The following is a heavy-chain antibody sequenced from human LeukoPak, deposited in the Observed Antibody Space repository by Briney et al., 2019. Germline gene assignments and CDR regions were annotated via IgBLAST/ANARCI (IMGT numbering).Heavy chain of an antibody. Sequence: SETLSLTCTVSGYSISSGYYWGWIRQPPGKGLEWIGSIYHSGSTYYNPSLKSRVTISVDTSKNQFSLKLSSVTAADTAVYYCAGLLVPAAIATESGFDYWGQGTPVTVSS. D-gene: IGHD2-2*02. V-gene: IGHV4-38-2*02. J-gene: IGHJ4*02. CDR1: GYSISSGYY. CDR3: AGLLVPAAIATESGFDY. CDR2: IYHSGST.